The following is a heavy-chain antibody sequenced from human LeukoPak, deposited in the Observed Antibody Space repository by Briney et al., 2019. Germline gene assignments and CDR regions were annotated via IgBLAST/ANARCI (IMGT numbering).Heavy chain of an antibody. CDR1: GGFISGSNYY. D-gene: IGHD5-24*01. CDR3: ARVDLEMATLFDY. J-gene: IGHJ4*02. CDR2: IYYSGST. V-gene: IGHV4-39*07. Sequence: PSETLSLTCTFSGGFISGSNYYWAWIRQTPGKGLEWIASIYYSGSTYYDPSLKSRVTISVDTSKNQFSLKLSSVTAADTAVYYCARVDLEMATLFDYWGQGTLVTVSS.